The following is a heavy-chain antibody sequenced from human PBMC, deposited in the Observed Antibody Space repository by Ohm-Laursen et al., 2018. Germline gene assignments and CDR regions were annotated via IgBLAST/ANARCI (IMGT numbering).Heavy chain of an antibody. CDR3: ARDFEWATDV. J-gene: IGHJ6*02. CDR1: GYSFNSNH. Sequence: SVKVSCKASGYSFNSNHMQWLRQAPGQGLEWMGIIKSTDDTRTYAQKFQGRVTMTKDRSTSTVYMELSSLRSDDTAVYYCARDFEWATDVWGQGTLVTVSS. D-gene: IGHD3-3*01. V-gene: IGHV1-46*02. CDR2: IKSTDDTR.